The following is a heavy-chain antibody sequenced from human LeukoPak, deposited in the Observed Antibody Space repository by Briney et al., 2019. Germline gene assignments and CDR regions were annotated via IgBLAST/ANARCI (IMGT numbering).Heavy chain of an antibody. V-gene: IGHV3-30*18. CDR3: AKDPPPIED. J-gene: IGHJ4*02. Sequence: PGRSLRLSCAASGFTFSSYGMHWVRQAPGKGLEWVAVISYDGSNKYYADSVKGRFTISRDNSKNTLYLQMNRLRAEDTAVYYCAKDPPPIEDWGQGTLVTVSS. CDR2: ISYDGSNK. CDR1: GFTFSSYG.